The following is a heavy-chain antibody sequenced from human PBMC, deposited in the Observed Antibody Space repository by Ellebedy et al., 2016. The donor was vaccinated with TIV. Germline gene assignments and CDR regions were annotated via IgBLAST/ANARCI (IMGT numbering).Heavy chain of an antibody. D-gene: IGHD5-24*01. CDR2: INPSYGSP. Sequence: ASVKVSCXASGYTFTSYFMHWVRQAPGQGLEWMGIINPSYGSPSYAQKFQGRVTMTRDTSTSTVCMELSSLRSEDTAVYYCARDGASRHGQNYNYGMDVWGQGTTVTVSS. V-gene: IGHV1-46*01. CDR1: GYTFTSYF. J-gene: IGHJ6*02. CDR3: ARDGASRHGQNYNYGMDV.